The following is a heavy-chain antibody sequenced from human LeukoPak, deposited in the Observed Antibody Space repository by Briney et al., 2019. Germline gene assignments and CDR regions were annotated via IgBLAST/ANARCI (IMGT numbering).Heavy chain of an antibody. CDR2: FYYSGST. D-gene: IGHD5-24*01. Sequence: SETLSLTCTVSGGSITTYYWGWIRQPPGKGLEWIGYFYYSGSTTYNPSLESRVTISEDTSKNQFSLKVSSVTAAETAVYYCARVIQGTTIDSWGQGTLVTVSS. CDR1: GGSITTYY. J-gene: IGHJ4*02. CDR3: ARVIQGTTIDS. V-gene: IGHV4-59*01.